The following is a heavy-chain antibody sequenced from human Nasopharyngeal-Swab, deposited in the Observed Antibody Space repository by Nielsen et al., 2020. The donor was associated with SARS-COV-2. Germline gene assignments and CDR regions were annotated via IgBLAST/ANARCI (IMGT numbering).Heavy chain of an antibody. CDR1: GFTFSSYA. CDR3: AKDGREQQLVPDFWYFDL. J-gene: IGHJ2*01. D-gene: IGHD6-13*01. Sequence: GESLKISRAASGFTFSSYAMSWVRQAPGKGLEWVSAISGSGGSTYYADSVKGRFTISRDNSKNTLYLQMNSLRAEDTAVYYCAKDGREQQLVPDFWYFDLWGRGTLVTVSS. V-gene: IGHV3-23*01. CDR2: ISGSGGST.